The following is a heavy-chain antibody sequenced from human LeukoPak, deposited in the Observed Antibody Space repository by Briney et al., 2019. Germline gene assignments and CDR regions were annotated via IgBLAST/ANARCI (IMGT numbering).Heavy chain of an antibody. CDR1: GGSISSYY. Sequence: SETLSLTCTVSGGSISSYYWSWIRQPPGKGLEWIGYIYYSGSTNYNPSLKSRVTISVDTSKNQFSLKLSSVTAADTAVYYCATRIVGAAKLDYWGQGTLVTVSS. CDR3: ATRIVGAAKLDY. V-gene: IGHV4-59*08. J-gene: IGHJ4*02. D-gene: IGHD1-26*01. CDR2: IYYSGST.